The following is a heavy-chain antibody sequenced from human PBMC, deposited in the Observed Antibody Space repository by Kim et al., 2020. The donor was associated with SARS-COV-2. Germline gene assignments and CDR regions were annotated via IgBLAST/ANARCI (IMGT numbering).Heavy chain of an antibody. Sequence: GESLKISCKGSGYRFTNYWIGWVRQMPAKGLEWMGIIYPGDSDTRYSPSFQGQVIISVDKSISTAYLQWSSLKASDSAMYYCGSSDSSTWYGADYWGQGTLVTVSS. CDR3: GSSDSSTWYGADY. CDR1: GYRFTNYW. J-gene: IGHJ4*02. D-gene: IGHD6-13*01. CDR2: IYPGDSDT. V-gene: IGHV5-51*01.